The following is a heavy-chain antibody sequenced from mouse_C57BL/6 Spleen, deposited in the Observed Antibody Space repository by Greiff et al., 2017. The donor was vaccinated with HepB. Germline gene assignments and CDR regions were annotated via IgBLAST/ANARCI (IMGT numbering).Heavy chain of an antibody. J-gene: IGHJ2*01. D-gene: IGHD1-1*01. V-gene: IGHV14-3*01. Sequence: EVKLMESVAELVRPGASVKLSCTASGFNIKNTYMHWVKQRPEQGLEWIGRIDPANGNTKYAPKFQGKATITEDTASNTAYMQLSSLTSEDTAIYYCARNYGSSYEGENYWGQGTTLTVSS. CDR1: GFNIKNTY. CDR3: ARNYGSSYEGENY. CDR2: IDPANGNT.